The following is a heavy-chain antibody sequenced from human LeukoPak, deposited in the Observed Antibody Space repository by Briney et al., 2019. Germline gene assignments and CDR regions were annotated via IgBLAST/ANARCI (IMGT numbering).Heavy chain of an antibody. D-gene: IGHD6-19*01. CDR1: GDSIRNYY. V-gene: IGHV4-59*01. J-gene: IGHJ4*02. CDR2: IYYSGST. CDR3: ARIAGARFDY. Sequence: SETLSLTCTVSGDSIRNYYWNWIRQPPGKGLEWIAYIYYSGSTNYNPSLKSRVTMSVDTSKNQFSLNLTSVTAADTAVYYCARIAGARFDYWGQGTLVTVSS.